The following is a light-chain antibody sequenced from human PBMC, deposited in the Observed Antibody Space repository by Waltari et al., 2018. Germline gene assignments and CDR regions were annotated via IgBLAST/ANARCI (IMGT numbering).Light chain of an antibody. Sequence: IQLTQSPSSLSASVGDRVTITCRASQGISSYVAWYQQKPGKAPKLLIYAASTLQSGVPSRFSGSGSGTDFTLTISSRQPEDFATYYCQQLNSYPRTFGQGTKVEIK. CDR1: QGISSY. CDR3: QQLNSYPRT. CDR2: AAS. V-gene: IGKV1-9*01. J-gene: IGKJ1*01.